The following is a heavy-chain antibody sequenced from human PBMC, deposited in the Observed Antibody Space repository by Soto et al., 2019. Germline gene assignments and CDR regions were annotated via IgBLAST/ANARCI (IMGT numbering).Heavy chain of an antibody. CDR2: ISVSGGYI. D-gene: IGHD6-13*01. Sequence: PGGSLRLSCEGSGFTFSSYSINWVRQAPGRGLEWVSSISVSGGYIYYADSVKGRFTISRDNAKNSLYLQMTSLRDEDTALYYCARDRQSTPWYAADYWGQGSLVTVSS. J-gene: IGHJ4*02. V-gene: IGHV3-21*01. CDR3: ARDRQSTPWYAADY. CDR1: GFTFSSYS.